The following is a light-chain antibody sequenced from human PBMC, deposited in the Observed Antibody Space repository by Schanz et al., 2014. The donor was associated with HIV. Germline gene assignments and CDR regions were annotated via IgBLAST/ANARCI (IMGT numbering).Light chain of an antibody. CDR3: SSYAGSNNLV. J-gene: IGLJ3*02. CDR2: EVN. CDR1: SSATDGYYS. V-gene: IGLV2-8*01. Sequence: QSALTQPASVSGSPGQSITISCTGISSATDGYYSVSWYQQHPGKAPKLIIYEVNKRPSGVPDRFSGSKSGNTASLTVSGLQAEDEADYYCSSYAGSNNLVFGGGTKLTVL.